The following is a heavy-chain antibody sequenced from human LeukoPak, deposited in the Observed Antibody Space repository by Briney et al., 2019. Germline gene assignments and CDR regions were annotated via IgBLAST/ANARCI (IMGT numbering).Heavy chain of an antibody. CDR2: INPNSGGT. CDR3: ARVVVRGEHWFDP. CDR1: GYTFTCYY. Sequence: GASVKVSCKASGYTFTCYYMHWVRQAPGQGLEWMGWINPNSGGTNYAQKFQGRVTMTRDTSISTAYMELSRLRSDDTAVYYCARVVVRGEHWFDPWGQGTLVTVSS. J-gene: IGHJ5*02. V-gene: IGHV1-2*02. D-gene: IGHD3-10*01.